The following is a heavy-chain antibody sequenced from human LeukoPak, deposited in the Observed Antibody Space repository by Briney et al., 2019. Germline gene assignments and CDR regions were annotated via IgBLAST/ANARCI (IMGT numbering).Heavy chain of an antibody. Sequence: SETLSLTCTVSGGSISSGDYFWTWIRQPPGKGLEWIGEINHSGSTNYNPSLKSRVTISVDTSKNQFSLKLSSVTAADTAVYYCARRWGAARQIFNWFDPWGQGTLVTVSS. CDR2: INHSGST. CDR1: GGSISSGDYF. J-gene: IGHJ5*02. CDR3: ARRWGAARQIFNWFDP. V-gene: IGHV4-39*07. D-gene: IGHD6-6*01.